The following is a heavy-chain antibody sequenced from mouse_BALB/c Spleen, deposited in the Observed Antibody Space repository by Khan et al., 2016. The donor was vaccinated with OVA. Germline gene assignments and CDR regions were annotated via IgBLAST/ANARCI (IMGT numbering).Heavy chain of an antibody. J-gene: IGHJ2*01. CDR3: GSIRVYYRFSFFDY. D-gene: IGHD2-14*01. V-gene: IGHV3-2*02. Sequence: EVQLQESGPGLVKPSQSLSLTCTVTGYSITSDYAWNWIRQFPGNKLEWMGYISYSGSTSYNPSLESRISIIRDTSKNQFFLQLNSVTTEDTATYYCGSIRVYYRFSFFDYWGQGTTLTVSA. CDR1: GYSITSDYA. CDR2: ISYSGST.